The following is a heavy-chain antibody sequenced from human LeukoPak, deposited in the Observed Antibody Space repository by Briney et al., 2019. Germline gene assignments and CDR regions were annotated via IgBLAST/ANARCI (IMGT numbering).Heavy chain of an antibody. D-gene: IGHD6-13*01. Sequence: PGGSLRLSCAASGFTFSSYSMNWVRQAPGKGLEWVSYISSSSSTIYYAGSVKGRFTISRDNSKNTLYLQMNSLRPEDTAIYYCAKGRPNGQQLAAYWGQGTLVTISS. J-gene: IGHJ4*02. V-gene: IGHV3-48*01. CDR2: ISSSSSTI. CDR1: GFTFSSYS. CDR3: AKGRPNGQQLAAY.